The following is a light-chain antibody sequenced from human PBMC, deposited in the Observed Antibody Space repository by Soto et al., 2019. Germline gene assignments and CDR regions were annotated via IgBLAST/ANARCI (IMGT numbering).Light chain of an antibody. CDR3: QQSNNYPWT. CDR1: QNINSY. Sequence: DIQMTQSPSTLSASVGDRVTITCRASQNINSYLAWYQQKPGKAPKLLIYEASGLESGVPSRFSGSGSGTEFTLTISSLQPDDFATYYCQQSNNYPWTFGQGTKVEIK. J-gene: IGKJ1*01. CDR2: EAS. V-gene: IGKV1-5*03.